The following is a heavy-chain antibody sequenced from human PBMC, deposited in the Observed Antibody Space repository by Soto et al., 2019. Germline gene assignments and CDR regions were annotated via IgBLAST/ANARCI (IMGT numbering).Heavy chain of an antibody. V-gene: IGHV3-33*01. Sequence: PGGSLRLSCAASGFTFSSYGMHWVRQAPGKGLEWVAVIWYDGSNKYYADSVKGRFTISRDNSKNTLYLQMNSLRAEDTAVYYCARDNYYDSSGYYYVLDYWGQGTLATVSS. CDR3: ARDNYYDSSGYYYVLDY. CDR1: GFTFSSYG. D-gene: IGHD3-22*01. J-gene: IGHJ4*02. CDR2: IWYDGSNK.